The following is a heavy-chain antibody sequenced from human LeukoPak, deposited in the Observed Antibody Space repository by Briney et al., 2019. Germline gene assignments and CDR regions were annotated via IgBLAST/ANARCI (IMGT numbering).Heavy chain of an antibody. V-gene: IGHV3-21*01. D-gene: IGHD2-2*01. J-gene: IGHJ4*02. CDR1: GFTFSSYG. CDR3: ARVSTRQPPH. Sequence: GGSLRLSCAASGFTFSSYGMNWVRQAPGKGLEWVSSISSSSSYIYYADSVKGRFTISRDNAKNSLYLQMNSLRAEDTAVYYCARVSTRQPPHWGQGTLVTVSS. CDR2: ISSSSSYI.